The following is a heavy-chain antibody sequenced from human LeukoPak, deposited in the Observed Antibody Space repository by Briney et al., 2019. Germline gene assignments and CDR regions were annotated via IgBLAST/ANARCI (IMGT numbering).Heavy chain of an antibody. Sequence: SETLSLTCTVSGGSISSYYWSWIRQPPGKGLEWIGYIYYSGSTNYNPSLKSRVTISVDTSKNQFSLKLSSVTAADTAVHYCARTLRYFDWCFDYWGQGTLVTVSS. CDR2: IYYSGST. CDR3: ARTLRYFDWCFDY. J-gene: IGHJ4*02. CDR1: GGSISSYY. D-gene: IGHD3-9*01. V-gene: IGHV4-59*01.